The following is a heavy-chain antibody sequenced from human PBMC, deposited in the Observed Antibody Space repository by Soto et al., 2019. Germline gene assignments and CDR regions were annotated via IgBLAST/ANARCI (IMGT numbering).Heavy chain of an antibody. V-gene: IGHV1-46*01. CDR1: GYPFTSYY. D-gene: IGHD2-21*01. CDR2: INPSGGST. J-gene: IGHJ4*02. Sequence: XSVKVSCNAAGYPFTSYYMHWGRQAPGQGLEWMGIINPSGGSTSYAQKFQGRVTMTRDTSTSTVYMELSSLRSEDTAVYYCARMVVNTAPFDYWGQGTLVNVYS. CDR3: ARMVVNTAPFDY.